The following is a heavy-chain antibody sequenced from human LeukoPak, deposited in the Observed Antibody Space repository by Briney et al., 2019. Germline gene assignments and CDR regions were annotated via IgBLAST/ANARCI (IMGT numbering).Heavy chain of an antibody. Sequence: GGSLRLSCAASGFTFSRYAMHWVRQAPGKGLEWVAVISYDGSNEYYADSVKGRFTISRDNSKNTLYLQMNSLRPEDTAVYYCAREAETFDIWGQGTMVTVSS. CDR1: GFTFSRYA. CDR3: AREAETFDI. J-gene: IGHJ3*02. CDR2: ISYDGSNE. V-gene: IGHV3-30-3*01.